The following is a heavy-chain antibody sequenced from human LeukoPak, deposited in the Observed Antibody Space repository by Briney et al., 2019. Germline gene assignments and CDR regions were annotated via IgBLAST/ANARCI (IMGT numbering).Heavy chain of an antibody. D-gene: IGHD2-2*01. CDR3: ARADCSSSTCYLRRSWFDP. CDR1: GFTLSNYD. V-gene: IGHV3-21*01. Sequence: GGSLRLSCAASGFTLSNYDMNWVRQAPGKGLEWVSAISTSSRYIYYKDSVRGRFTISRDDAKNSLHLEMNSLRAEDTAVYYCARADCSSSTCYLRRSWFDPWGQGTLVTVSS. J-gene: IGHJ5*02. CDR2: ISTSSRYI.